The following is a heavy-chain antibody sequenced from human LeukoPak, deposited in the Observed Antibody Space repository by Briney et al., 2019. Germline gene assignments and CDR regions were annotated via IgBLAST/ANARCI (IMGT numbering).Heavy chain of an antibody. CDR2: IQSETDGGTT. Sequence: PGGSLRLSCAASGFSFSHAWMTWVRQAPGKGPEWIGRIQSETDGGTTDYAAPVKGRFTISRDDSKNMLYLQMNSLKNEDTAVYYCTTSPQWLENWGQGTLVTVSP. J-gene: IGHJ4*02. CDR3: TTSPQWLEN. V-gene: IGHV3-15*01. D-gene: IGHD6-19*01. CDR1: GFSFSHAW.